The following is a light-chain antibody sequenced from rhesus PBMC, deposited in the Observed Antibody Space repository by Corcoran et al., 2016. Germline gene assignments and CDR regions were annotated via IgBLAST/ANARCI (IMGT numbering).Light chain of an antibody. V-gene: IGKV1-19*01. J-gene: IGKJ1*01. CDR1: QDINSW. CDR3: QHYYNNPRT. CDR2: AAS. Sequence: DIQMTQSPSSLSASVGDKVTITCHASQDINSWFAWSQQKPGKAPKPLIYAASSLQSGVPSRFSGSGSGTDYTLTISSLQPEDSAAYYCQHYYNNPRTFGQGTKVEVK.